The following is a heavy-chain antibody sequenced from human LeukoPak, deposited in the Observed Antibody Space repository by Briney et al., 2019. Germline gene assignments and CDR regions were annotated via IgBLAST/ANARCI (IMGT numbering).Heavy chain of an antibody. Sequence: KPSETLSLTCTVSGGSISGYFWSWIRQPPGKGPEGIGYIYSTGTTNYSPSLSSRVTISVDTSKNQLSLNLRFVTATDTAVYHCARHNPPPTGFCSGTSCFMSGSQYFYMDVWGKGTSVTVS. J-gene: IGHJ6*03. D-gene: IGHD2-2*01. CDR1: GGSISGYF. CDR3: ARHNPPPTGFCSGTSCFMSGSQYFYMDV. CDR2: IYSTGTT. V-gene: IGHV4-4*09.